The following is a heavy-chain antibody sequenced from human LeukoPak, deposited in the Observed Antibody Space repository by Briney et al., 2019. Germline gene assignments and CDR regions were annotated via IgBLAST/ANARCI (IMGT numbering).Heavy chain of an antibody. CDR1: GFTFDDYG. Sequence: PGGSLRLSCAASGFTFDDYGLSWVRQAPGKGLEWVSGINWNGGSTGYADSVKGRFTISRDNAKNSLYLQMNSLRAEDTALYYCARERDGYNSVSTFDYWGQGTLVTVSS. J-gene: IGHJ4*02. CDR2: INWNGGST. V-gene: IGHV3-20*04. CDR3: ARERDGYNSVSTFDY. D-gene: IGHD5-24*01.